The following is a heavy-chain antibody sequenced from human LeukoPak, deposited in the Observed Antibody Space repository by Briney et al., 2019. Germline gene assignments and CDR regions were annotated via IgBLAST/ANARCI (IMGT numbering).Heavy chain of an antibody. V-gene: IGHV1-18*01. CDR3: ARLFGDYYFDY. CDR2: ISAYNGHT. CDR1: GYTFTSYG. J-gene: IGHJ4*02. Sequence: ASVTVSCKASGYTFTSYGISWVRQASGQGLEWMGWISAYNGHTNYAQKVQGRVTMTTDTSTSTAYMELRSLRSDDTAVYYCARLFGDYYFDYWGQGTLVTVSS. D-gene: IGHD2-21*01.